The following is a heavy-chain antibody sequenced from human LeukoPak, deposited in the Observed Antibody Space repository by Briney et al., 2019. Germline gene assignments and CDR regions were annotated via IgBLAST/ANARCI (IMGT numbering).Heavy chain of an antibody. CDR2: ISWDGGST. V-gene: IGHV3-43*01. CDR1: GFTFSNYW. J-gene: IGHJ6*02. Sequence: PGGSLRLSCAASGFTFSNYWMHWVRQAPGKGLEWVSLISWDGGSTYYADSVKGRFTISRDNSKNSLYLQMNSLRTEDTALYYCAKDTAAITMVRGVIITSGNYYGMDVWGQGTTVTVSS. D-gene: IGHD3-10*01. CDR3: AKDTAAITMVRGVIITSGNYYGMDV.